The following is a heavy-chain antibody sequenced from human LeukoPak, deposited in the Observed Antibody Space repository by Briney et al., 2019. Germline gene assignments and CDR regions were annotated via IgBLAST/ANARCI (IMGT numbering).Heavy chain of an antibody. CDR3: ARHGSGRYYPAEGRVDY. D-gene: IGHD3-10*01. J-gene: IGHJ4*02. Sequence: ASVKVPCKAFGYGFTSYYIHWVRQAPGQGLEWMGIINPSVGGTTYARKFQGRVTMTRDTSTSTVYMELSSLRSEDTAVYYCARHGSGRYYPAEGRVDYWGQGTLVTVSS. CDR2: INPSVGGT. V-gene: IGHV1-46*03. CDR1: GYGFTSYY.